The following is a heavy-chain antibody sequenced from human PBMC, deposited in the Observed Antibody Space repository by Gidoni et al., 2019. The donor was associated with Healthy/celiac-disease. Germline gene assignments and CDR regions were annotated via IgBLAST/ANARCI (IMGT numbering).Heavy chain of an antibody. Sequence: EVQLVQSGAEVKKPGESLKISCKGSGYSFTSYWFGWVRQMPGKGLEWMGIIYPGDSDTRYSPSFQGQVTISADKSISTAYLQWSSLKASDTAMYYCASGLYSSSWYKGNYFDYWGQGTLVTVSS. CDR2: IYPGDSDT. CDR3: ASGLYSSSWYKGNYFDY. CDR1: GYSFTSYW. V-gene: IGHV5-51*03. J-gene: IGHJ4*02. D-gene: IGHD6-13*01.